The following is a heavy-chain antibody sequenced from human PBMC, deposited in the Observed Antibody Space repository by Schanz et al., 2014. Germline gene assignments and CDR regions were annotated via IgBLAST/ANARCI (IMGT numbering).Heavy chain of an antibody. V-gene: IGHV3-11*05. J-gene: IGHJ4*02. CDR2: ISSSGSYT. Sequence: VQLLESGGGLVQPGGSLRLSCAASGFTFSDYYMAWIRQAPGKGLEWVSYISSSGSYTNYADSVKGRFTISRDNSKNTLYLQMNSLRAEDTAVYYCAKDHAGSDILTALGNWGQGTLVTVSS. D-gene: IGHD3-9*01. CDR1: GFTFSDYY. CDR3: AKDHAGSDILTALGN.